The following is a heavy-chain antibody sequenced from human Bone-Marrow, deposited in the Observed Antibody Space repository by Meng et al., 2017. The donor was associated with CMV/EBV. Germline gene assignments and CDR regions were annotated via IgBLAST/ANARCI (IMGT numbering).Heavy chain of an antibody. D-gene: IGHD2-2*02. CDR3: ARDGGYCSSTSCYTSDYYNYGMDV. J-gene: IGHJ6*02. Sequence: ASVKVSCKAFGYTFTGYYMHWVRQAPGQGLEWMVWINPNSGGTNYAQKFQGRVTMTRDTSISTAYMELSRLRSDDTAVYYCARDGGYCSSTSCYTSDYYNYGMDVWGQGATVTVSS. CDR2: INPNSGGT. V-gene: IGHV1-2*02. CDR1: GYTFTGYY.